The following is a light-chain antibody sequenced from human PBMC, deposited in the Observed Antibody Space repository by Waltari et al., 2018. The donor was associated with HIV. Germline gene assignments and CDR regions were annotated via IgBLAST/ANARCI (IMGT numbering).Light chain of an antibody. CDR1: QGISTW. J-gene: IGKJ4*01. CDR2: AAS. Sequence: DVQMTPSPSSVSASVGHRVPIPCRAGQGISTWLAWYQQKPWKAPKLLIYAASSLQSGVPSRFSGSGAGTDFTLTISSLQPEDFASYYCQQANSVPFTFGGGTKVEIK. CDR3: QQANSVPFT. V-gene: IGKV1-12*01.